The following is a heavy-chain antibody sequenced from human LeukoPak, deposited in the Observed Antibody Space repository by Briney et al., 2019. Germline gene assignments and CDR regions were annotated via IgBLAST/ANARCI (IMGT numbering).Heavy chain of an antibody. CDR2: IYNDGSST. V-gene: IGHV3-74*01. Sequence: GGSLRLSCAASGFTFSNYWMHWVRQAPGKGLVWVSRIYNDGSSTSYADSVKGRFTISRDNAKNSLYLQMSSLRAEDTAVYYCAREERDGYNYYWYFDLWGRGTLVTVSS. CDR3: AREERDGYNYYWYFDL. J-gene: IGHJ2*01. CDR1: GFTFSNYW. D-gene: IGHD5-24*01.